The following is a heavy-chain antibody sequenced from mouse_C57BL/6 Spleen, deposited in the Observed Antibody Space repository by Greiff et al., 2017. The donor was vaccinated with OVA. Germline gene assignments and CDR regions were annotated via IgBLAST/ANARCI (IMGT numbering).Heavy chain of an antibody. CDR2: IYPGSGST. D-gene: IGHD1-1*01. CDR1: GYTFTSYW. Sequence: QVQLKQPGAELVKPGASVKMSCKASGYTFTSYWITWVKQRPGQGLEWIGDIYPGSGSTNYNEKFKSKATLTVDTSSSTAYMQLSSLTSEDSAVYYCARDGDYGSRGAYWGQGTLVTVSA. J-gene: IGHJ3*01. CDR3: ARDGDYGSRGAY. V-gene: IGHV1-55*01.